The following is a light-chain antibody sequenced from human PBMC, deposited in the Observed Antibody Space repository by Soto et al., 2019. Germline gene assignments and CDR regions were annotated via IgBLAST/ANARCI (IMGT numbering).Light chain of an antibody. CDR1: SSDVGGYNF. CDR3: SSYTSRNTLA. J-gene: IGLJ2*01. V-gene: IGLV2-14*01. CDR2: EVT. Sequence: QLVLTQPASVSGSPGQSITISCTGTSSDVGGYNFVSWYQQHPGKAPKLMIYEVTDRPSGVSNRFSGSKSGSTASLTISGLQAEDEADYYCSSYTSRNTLAFGGGTKVTVL.